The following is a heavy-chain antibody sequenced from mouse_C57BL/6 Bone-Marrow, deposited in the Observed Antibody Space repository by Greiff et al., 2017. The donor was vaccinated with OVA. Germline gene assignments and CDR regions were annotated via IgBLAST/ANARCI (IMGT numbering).Heavy chain of an antibody. V-gene: IGHV5-4*01. CDR1: GFTFSSYA. CDR3: ARDFAMDY. CDR2: ISDGGRYT. Sequence: EVQVVESGGGLVKPGGSLKLSCAASGFTFSSYAMSWVRQTPEKRLEWVATISDGGRYTYYPDNVKGRFTISRDNAKNNLYLQMSHLKSEDTAMYYCARDFAMDYWGQGTSVTVSS. J-gene: IGHJ4*01.